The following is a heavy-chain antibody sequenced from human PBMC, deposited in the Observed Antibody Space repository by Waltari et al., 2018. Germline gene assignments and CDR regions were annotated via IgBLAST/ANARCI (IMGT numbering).Heavy chain of an antibody. CDR3: AAYRNRIFDY. CDR1: GVSIGSYY. CDR2: IHSNGGT. J-gene: IGHJ4*02. V-gene: IGHV4-4*07. D-gene: IGHD4-4*01. Sequence: QVQLQVSGPGLVQPAETLSLTCSVSGVSIGSYYWSWIRQPAGRGLEWIGRIHSNGGTNYNPSLKSRVTMSVDMSRNRISLKLTSVAAADTAVYYGAAYRNRIFDYWGQGSLVAVSS.